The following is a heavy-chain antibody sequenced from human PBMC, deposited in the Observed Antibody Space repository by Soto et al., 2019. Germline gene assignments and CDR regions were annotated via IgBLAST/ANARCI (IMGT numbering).Heavy chain of an antibody. CDR1: GGTFSSYA. V-gene: IGHV1-69*01. Sequence: QVQLVQSGAEVKKPGSSVKVSCKASGGTFSSYAISWVRQAPGQGLEWMGGIIPIFGTANYAQKFQGRVTITADESTSTAYVELSSLRSEDTAVYYCARSAKRAAAGRNNWFDPWGQGTLVTVSS. CDR2: IIPIFGTA. J-gene: IGHJ5*02. CDR3: ARSAKRAAAGRNNWFDP. D-gene: IGHD6-13*01.